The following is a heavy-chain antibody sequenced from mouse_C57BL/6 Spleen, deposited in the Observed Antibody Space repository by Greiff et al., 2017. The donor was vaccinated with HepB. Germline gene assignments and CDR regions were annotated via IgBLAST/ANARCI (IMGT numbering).Heavy chain of an antibody. CDR2: IYPGDGDT. Sequence: QVQLQHSGPELVKPGASVKISCKASGYAFSSSWMNWVKQRPGKGLEWIGRIYPGDGDTNYNGKFKGKATLTADKSSSTAYMQLSSLTSEDSAVYFCARRKIVDYFDYWGQGTTLTVSS. V-gene: IGHV1-82*01. CDR1: GYAFSSSW. D-gene: IGHD1-1*01. J-gene: IGHJ2*01. CDR3: ARRKIVDYFDY.